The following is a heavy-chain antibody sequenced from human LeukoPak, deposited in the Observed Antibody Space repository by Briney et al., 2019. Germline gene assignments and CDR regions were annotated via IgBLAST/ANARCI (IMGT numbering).Heavy chain of an antibody. CDR2: MNPNSGNT. V-gene: IGHV1-8*01. CDR1: GYTFTSYD. CDR3: ARERVSGYCSSTSCISRRVFDY. D-gene: IGHD2-2*01. Sequence: ASVKVSCKASGYTFTSYDINWVRQATGQGLEWMGWMNPNSGNTGYAQKFQGRVTMTRNTSISTAYMELSSLRSEDTAVYYCARERVSGYCSSTSCISRRVFDYWGQGTLVTVSS. J-gene: IGHJ4*02.